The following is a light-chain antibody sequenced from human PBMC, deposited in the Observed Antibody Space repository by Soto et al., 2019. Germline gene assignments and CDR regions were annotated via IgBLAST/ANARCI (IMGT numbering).Light chain of an antibody. V-gene: IGLV2-8*01. CDR2: EVS. CDR1: SSDVGGYNY. CDR3: RSYAGSNNVV. J-gene: IGLJ2*01. Sequence: QSVLTQPPSASGSPGQSVTISCTGTSSDVGGYNYVSWYQQHPGKAPKLLIHEVSKRPSGVPDRFSGFKSGNTASLTASGLQAEDEADYYCRSYAGSNNVVFGGGSKLTVL.